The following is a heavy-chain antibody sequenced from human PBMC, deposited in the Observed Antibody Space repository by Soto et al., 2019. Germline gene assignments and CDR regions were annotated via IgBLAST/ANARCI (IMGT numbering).Heavy chain of an antibody. V-gene: IGHV3-23*01. J-gene: IGHJ4*02. CDR2: ISGSGGST. D-gene: IGHD3-9*01. CDR3: AKDSRQHYDILTGYCDY. Sequence: PGGSLRLSCAASGFTFSSYAMSWVRQAPGKGLEWVSAISGSGGSTYYADSVKGRFTISRDNSKNTLYLQMNSLRAADTAVYYCAKDSRQHYDILTGYCDYWGQGTLVTVSS. CDR1: GFTFSSYA.